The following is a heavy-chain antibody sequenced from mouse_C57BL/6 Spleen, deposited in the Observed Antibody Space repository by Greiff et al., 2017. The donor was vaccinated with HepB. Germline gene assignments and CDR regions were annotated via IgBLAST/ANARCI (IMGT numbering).Heavy chain of an antibody. CDR2: ISDGGSYT. CDR1: GFTFSSYA. J-gene: IGHJ2*01. D-gene: IGHD4-1*01. Sequence: EVNVVESGGGLVKPGGSLKLSCAASGFTFSSYAMSWVRQTPEKRLEWVATISDGGSYTYYPDNVKGRFTISRDNAKNNLYLQMSHLKSEDTAMYYCARERELGTFDYWGQGTTLTVSS. CDR3: ARERELGTFDY. V-gene: IGHV5-4*01.